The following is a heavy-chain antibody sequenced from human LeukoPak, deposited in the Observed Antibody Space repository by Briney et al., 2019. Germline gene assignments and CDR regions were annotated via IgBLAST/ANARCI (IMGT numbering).Heavy chain of an antibody. J-gene: IGHJ6*02. CDR3: ARDRHGDYGDYYGMDV. V-gene: IGHV3-66*01. CDR2: IYSGGST. CDR1: GFTVSTNY. D-gene: IGHD4-17*01. Sequence: SGGSLRLSCAASGFTVSTNYMSWVRQAPGKGLERVSVIYSGGSTYYADSVKGRFTISRDNSKNTLYLQMNSLRAEDTAVYYCARDRHGDYGDYYGMDVWGQGTTVTLSS.